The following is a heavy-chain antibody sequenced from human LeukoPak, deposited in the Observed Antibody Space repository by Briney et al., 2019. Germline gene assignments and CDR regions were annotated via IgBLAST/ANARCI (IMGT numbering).Heavy chain of an antibody. CDR1: GFTFSSYE. V-gene: IGHV3-48*03. CDR3: GRGRLLWSGILDY. D-gene: IGHD3-3*01. CDR2: ISSSGSTI. Sequence: GGSLRLSCAASGFTFSSYEMNWVRQAPGKGLERVSYISSSGSTIYYADSVKGRFTVSRDNAKNSLYLQMNSLRAEDTAVYYCGRGRLLWSGILDYWGQGTLVTVSS. J-gene: IGHJ4*02.